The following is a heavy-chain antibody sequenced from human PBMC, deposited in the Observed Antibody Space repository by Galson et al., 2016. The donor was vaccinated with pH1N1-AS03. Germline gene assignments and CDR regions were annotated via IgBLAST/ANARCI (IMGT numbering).Heavy chain of an antibody. CDR1: GFAFGSYW. V-gene: IGHV3-74*01. CDR2: INSDGSFT. Sequence: SLRLSCAASGFAFGSYWMHWVRQAPGKGLVWVSRINSDGSFTSYADAVKGRFTVSRDNAKDTLFLHMSRLRNDDTAVYFCTRGALDIGGYWGQGNLVTVSS. CDR3: TRGALDIGGY. J-gene: IGHJ4*02. D-gene: IGHD3-9*01.